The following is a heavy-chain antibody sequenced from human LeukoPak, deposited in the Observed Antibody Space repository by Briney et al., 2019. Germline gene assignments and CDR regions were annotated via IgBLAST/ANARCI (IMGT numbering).Heavy chain of an antibody. CDR3: ATVPREGSSLDY. J-gene: IGHJ4*01. CDR1: GYTFTTFD. D-gene: IGHD1-26*01. CDR2: LNPTTGDT. Sequence: ASVKVSCKASGYTFTTFDINWVRQATGQGLEWMGWLNPTTGDTGYAGKFQGRVTMTRSTFIGTAYMELNSLTPEDSAVYYCATVPREGSSLDYW. V-gene: IGHV1-8*01.